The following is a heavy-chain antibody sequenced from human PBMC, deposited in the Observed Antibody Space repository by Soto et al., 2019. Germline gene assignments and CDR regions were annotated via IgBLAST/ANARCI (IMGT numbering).Heavy chain of an antibody. CDR2: ISSSGYI. CDR1: GFNFNSYT. J-gene: IGHJ6*02. D-gene: IGHD2-15*01. CDR3: ARDCSGGSCYPGMDV. Sequence: GGSLRLSCAASGFNFNSYTINWVCQAPGKRLEWLSSISSSGYIFSTDSVRGRFTISRDNAKNSVYLQINSLRAEDTAVYFCARDCSGGSCYPGMDVWGQGTTVTVSS. V-gene: IGHV3-21*01.